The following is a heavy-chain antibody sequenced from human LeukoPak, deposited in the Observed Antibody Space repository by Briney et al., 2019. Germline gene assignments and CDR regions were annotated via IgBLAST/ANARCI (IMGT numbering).Heavy chain of an antibody. Sequence: PGRSLRLSCAASGFTFSSYGMHWVRRAPGKGLEWVAVIWYDGSNKYYADSVKGRFTISRDNSKNTLYLQMNSLRAEDTAVYYCARDWTPYSSSWPIYWGQGTLVTVSS. CDR3: ARDWTPYSSSWPIY. CDR1: GFTFSSYG. CDR2: IWYDGSNK. V-gene: IGHV3-33*01. D-gene: IGHD6-13*01. J-gene: IGHJ4*02.